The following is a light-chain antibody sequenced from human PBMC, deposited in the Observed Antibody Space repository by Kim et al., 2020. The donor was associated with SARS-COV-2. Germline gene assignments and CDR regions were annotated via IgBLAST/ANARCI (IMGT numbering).Light chain of an antibody. Sequence: LGEDATVSCRASRSTRINSAAWYELKRGRAPRLLIYGTSSRATDIPDRCSGSGSETDFTFTIRRLEPQELTVYYCKQYGSSPAITLGQGTRRGIK. CDR2: GTS. V-gene: IGKV3-20*01. CDR1: RSTRINS. J-gene: IGKJ5*01. CDR3: KQYGSSPAIT.